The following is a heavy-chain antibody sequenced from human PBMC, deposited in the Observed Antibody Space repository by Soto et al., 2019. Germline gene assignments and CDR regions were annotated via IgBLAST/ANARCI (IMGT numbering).Heavy chain of an antibody. CDR3: ARAGDDYSNYYYYYGMDV. J-gene: IGHJ6*02. D-gene: IGHD4-4*01. Sequence: PGGSLRLSCAASGFTFSSYSMNWVRQAPGKGLEWVSYISSSSSTIYYADSVKGRFTISRDNAKNSLYLQMNSLRDEDTAVYYCARAGDDYSNYYYYYGMDVWGQGPTVTVSS. V-gene: IGHV3-48*02. CDR1: GFTFSSYS. CDR2: ISSSSSTI.